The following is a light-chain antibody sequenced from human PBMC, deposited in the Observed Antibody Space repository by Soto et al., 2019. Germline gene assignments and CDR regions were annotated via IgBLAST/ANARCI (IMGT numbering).Light chain of an antibody. Sequence: QSVLTQSPSASASLGASVKLTCTLSSGHISYAIAWHQQQPEKGPRYLMKLNSDGSHSKGDGIPDRFSGSSSGAERYLTISSLQSEDEADYYCQTWGTGIHVVFGGGTQLTVL. CDR3: QTWGTGIHVV. CDR1: SGHISYA. CDR2: LNSDGSH. V-gene: IGLV4-69*01. J-gene: IGLJ2*01.